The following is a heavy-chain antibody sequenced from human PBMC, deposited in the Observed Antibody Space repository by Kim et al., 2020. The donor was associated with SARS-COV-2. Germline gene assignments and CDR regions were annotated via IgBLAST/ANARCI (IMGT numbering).Heavy chain of an antibody. CDR1: GYTFTASG. Sequence: ASVKVSCKTSGYTFTASGVHWVCQAPGQRLEWLGWINAGTGNTMYSQKFQDKVTITRDTSETTAYMELNSLRFEDTAVYYCARLPGSVSTPDLDFWGQGTLVTVSS. J-gene: IGHJ4*02. D-gene: IGHD3-10*01. CDR2: INAGTGNT. V-gene: IGHV1-3*01. CDR3: ARLPGSVSTPDLDF.